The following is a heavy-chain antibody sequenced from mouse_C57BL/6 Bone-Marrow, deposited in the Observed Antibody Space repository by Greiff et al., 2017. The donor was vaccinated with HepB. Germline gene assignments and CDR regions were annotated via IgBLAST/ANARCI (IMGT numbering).Heavy chain of an antibody. CDR2: IYPRSGNT. V-gene: IGHV1-81*01. D-gene: IGHD1-1*01. J-gene: IGHJ2*01. CDR1: GYTFTSYG. Sequence: VQLQQSGAELARPGASVKLSCKASGYTFTSYGISWVKQRTGQGLEWIGEIYPRSGNTYYNEKFKGKATLTADKSSSTAYMELRSLTSEDSAVYFCASPPIYYYGSSYFDYWGQGTTLTVSS. CDR3: ASPPIYYYGSSYFDY.